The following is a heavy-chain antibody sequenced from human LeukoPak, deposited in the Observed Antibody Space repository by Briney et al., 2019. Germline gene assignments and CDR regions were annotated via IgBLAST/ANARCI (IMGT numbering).Heavy chain of an antibody. CDR2: ISGSGGST. V-gene: IGHV3-23*01. Sequence: SGGSLRLSCAASGFTFSSYAMSWVRQAPGKGLEWVSAISGSGGSTYYADSVKGRFTISRDNSKNTLYLQMNSLRAEDTAVYYCAKGDYGSGSYYYYYGLDVWGQGTTVTVSS. CDR1: GFTFSSYA. J-gene: IGHJ6*02. D-gene: IGHD3-10*01. CDR3: AKGDYGSGSYYYYYGLDV.